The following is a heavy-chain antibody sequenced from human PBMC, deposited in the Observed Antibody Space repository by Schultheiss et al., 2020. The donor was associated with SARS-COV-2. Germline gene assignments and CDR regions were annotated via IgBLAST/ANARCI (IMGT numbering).Heavy chain of an antibody. D-gene: IGHD7-27*01. V-gene: IGHV3-30*04. CDR2: ISYDGSNK. CDR1: GFTFSSYA. CDR3: ARAGINWGSADY. Sequence: GVSLRLSCAASGFTFSSYAMHWVRQAPGKGLEWVAVISYDGSNKYYADSVKGRFTISRDNSKNTLYLQMNSLRAEDTAVYYCARAGINWGSADYWGQGTLVTVSS. J-gene: IGHJ4*02.